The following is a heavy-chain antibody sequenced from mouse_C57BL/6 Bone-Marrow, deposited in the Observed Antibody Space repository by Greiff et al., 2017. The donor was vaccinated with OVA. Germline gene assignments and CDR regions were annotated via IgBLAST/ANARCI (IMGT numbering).Heavy chain of an antibody. Sequence: VQLQQSGAELVRPGASVTLSCKASGYTFTDYEMHWVKQTPVHGLEWIGAIDPETGGTAYNQKFKGKAILTADKSSSTAYMELRSLTAEDSAVYYCTDWDGAYWGQGTLVTVSA. J-gene: IGHJ3*01. D-gene: IGHD4-1*01. CDR1: GYTFTDYE. V-gene: IGHV1-15*01. CDR3: TDWDGAY. CDR2: IDPETGGT.